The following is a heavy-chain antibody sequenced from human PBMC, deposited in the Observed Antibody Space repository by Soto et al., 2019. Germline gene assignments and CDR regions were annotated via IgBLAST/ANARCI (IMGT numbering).Heavy chain of an antibody. CDR1: GYPFTSYY. V-gene: IGHV1-46*01. J-gene: IGHJ3*02. CDR2: INPSGGST. D-gene: IGHD3-22*01. Sequence: KVSCKASGYPFTSYYMHWVRQAPGQGLEWMGIINPSGGSTSYAQKFQGRVTMTRDTSTSTVYMELSSLRSEDTAVYYCARDRELVTMIVVAPAGAFDIWGQGTMVTVSS. CDR3: ARDRELVTMIVVAPAGAFDI.